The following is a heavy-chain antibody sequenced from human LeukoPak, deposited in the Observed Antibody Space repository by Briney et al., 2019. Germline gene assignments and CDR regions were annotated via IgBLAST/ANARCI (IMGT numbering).Heavy chain of an antibody. D-gene: IGHD1-26*01. J-gene: IGHJ4*02. V-gene: IGHV3-53*01. Sequence: GGPLRLSCAASGFTVSSNYMTWVRQAPGKGLEWVSIIYSGGSTSYADSVKGRFTISRDNSKNTLYLQMNSLRAEDTAVYYCARDVVGATYFDWGQGTLVTVSS. CDR2: IYSGGST. CDR3: ARDVVGATYFD. CDR1: GFTVSSNY.